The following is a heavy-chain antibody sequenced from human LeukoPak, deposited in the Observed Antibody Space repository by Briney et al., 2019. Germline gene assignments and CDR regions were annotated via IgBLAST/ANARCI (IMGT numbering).Heavy chain of an antibody. CDR2: IYYSGST. J-gene: IGHJ4*02. CDR3: ARDKSADY. CDR1: GGSISSGPYF. V-gene: IGHV4-61*01. Sequence: SQTLSLTCSVSGGSISSGPYFWSWIRQPPGKGLEWIGHIYYSGSTTYNPSLKSRVTISVDTSKNRFSLKLSSVTAADTAVYYCARDKSADYWGQGTLITVSS.